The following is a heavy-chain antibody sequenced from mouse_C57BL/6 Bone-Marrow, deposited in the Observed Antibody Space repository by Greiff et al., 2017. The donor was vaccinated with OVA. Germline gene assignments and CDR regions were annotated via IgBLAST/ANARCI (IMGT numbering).Heavy chain of an antibody. CDR1: GYTFTSYW. V-gene: IGHV1-50*01. J-gene: IGHJ4*01. Sequence: VQLQQPGAELVKPGASVKLSCKASGYTFTSYWMQWVKQRPGQGLEWIGEIDPSDSYTNYNQKFKGKATLTVDTSSSTAYMQLSSLTSEDSAVYYCASVWSRDAMDYWGQGTSVTVSS. CDR2: IDPSDSYT. CDR3: ASVWSRDAMDY. D-gene: IGHD2-10*02.